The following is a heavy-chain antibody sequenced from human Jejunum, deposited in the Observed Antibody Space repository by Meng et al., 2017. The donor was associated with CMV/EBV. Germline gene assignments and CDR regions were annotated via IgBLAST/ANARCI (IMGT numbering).Heavy chain of an antibody. D-gene: IGHD2-2*01. CDR3: ARGPRCTSCYSGFYYFGMGV. CDR2: ISPISGIA. CDR1: NSA. Sequence: NSAISWVRQAPRQGLEWMGGISPISGIAQYSQNLQGRVTITTDESTDTAYMELSSLRSEDTAVYYCARGPRCTSCYSGFYYFGMGVWGQGTTVTVSS. J-gene: IGHJ6*02. V-gene: IGHV1-69*05.